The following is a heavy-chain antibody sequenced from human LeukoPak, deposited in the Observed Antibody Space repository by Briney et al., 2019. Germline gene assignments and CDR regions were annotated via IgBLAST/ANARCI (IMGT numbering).Heavy chain of an antibody. CDR2: ISSRSDST. CDR3: VKGPRPDITVAHTVEN. Sequence: PGGSLRLFCAASGFIFSTYAMSWVRQVPGRGLEWVSTISSRSDSTYVADSVKGRFTISRDNSKNSLYLQMNTVRTEDTAVYYCVKGPRPDITVAHTVENWGQGTLVTVSS. J-gene: IGHJ4*02. V-gene: IGHV3-23*01. CDR1: GFIFSTYA. D-gene: IGHD6-19*01.